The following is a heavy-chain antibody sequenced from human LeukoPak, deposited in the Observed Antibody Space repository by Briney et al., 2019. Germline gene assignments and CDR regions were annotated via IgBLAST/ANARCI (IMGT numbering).Heavy chain of an antibody. V-gene: IGHV3-33*01. CDR3: ATLHYCSSTSCYLPTSSDFDY. D-gene: IGHD2-2*01. CDR1: GFTFSSYG. CDR2: IWYDGSNK. J-gene: IGHJ4*02. Sequence: GGSLRLSCAASGFTFSSYGMHWVRQAPGKGLEWVAVIWYDGSNKYYADSVKGRFTISRDNSKNTLYLQMNNLRAEDTAVYYCATLHYCSSTSCYLPTSSDFDYWGQGTLVTVSS.